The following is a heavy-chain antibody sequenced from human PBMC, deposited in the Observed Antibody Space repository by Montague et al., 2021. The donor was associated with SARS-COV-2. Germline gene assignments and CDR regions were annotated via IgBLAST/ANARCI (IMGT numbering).Heavy chain of an antibody. CDR3: ASGEFFCYGSGNYYRSALDD. CDR1: GASFSGYY. J-gene: IGHJ6*02. V-gene: IGHV4-34*12. D-gene: IGHD3-10*01. CDR2: VIHSGTT. Sequence: SETLSLTCHVYGASFSGYYWSWVRQSPGKGLEWIGEVIHSGTTNYNPSLKGRVTISIDSSNDRFSLRLTSLTAADTGVYYCASGEFFCYGSGNYYRSALDDWGQGTTVTVSS.